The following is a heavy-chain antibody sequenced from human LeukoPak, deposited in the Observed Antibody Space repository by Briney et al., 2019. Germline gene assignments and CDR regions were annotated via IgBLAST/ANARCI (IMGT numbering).Heavy chain of an antibody. D-gene: IGHD5-18*01. J-gene: IGHJ4*02. Sequence: GSLRLSCAASGFTFSTYAMSWVRQAPGKGLEWVASIKDDGSGKYYGDSVKGRFTMSRDNAKNSMFLHMDSLRAEDTAVYYCARHGEDNYGYAYWGQGTLVTVSS. CDR1: GFTFSTYA. CDR2: IKDDGSGK. CDR3: ARHGEDNYGYAY. V-gene: IGHV3-7*01.